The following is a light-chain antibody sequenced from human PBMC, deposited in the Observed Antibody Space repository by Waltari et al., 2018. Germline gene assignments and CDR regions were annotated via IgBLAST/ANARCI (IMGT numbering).Light chain of an antibody. CDR3: QQYDAYPYT. CDR1: QSIHDW. J-gene: IGKJ2*01. V-gene: IGKV1-5*03. CDR2: QAS. Sequence: DIQLTQSPSTLSASVGDRVTITCRASQSIHDWLAWYQQKPGKAPKVLIYQASNLQGGVPSRFSGSYSGTEFTLTISSLQPDDFATYYCQQYDAYPYTSGQGTKLEIK.